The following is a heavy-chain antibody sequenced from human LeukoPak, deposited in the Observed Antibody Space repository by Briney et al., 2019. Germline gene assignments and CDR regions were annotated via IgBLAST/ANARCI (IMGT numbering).Heavy chain of an antibody. CDR1: GFXFSSYG. V-gene: IGHV3-30*18. Sequence: PGRSLRLSCAASGFXFSSYGIHWVRQAPGKGLEWVAVISYDGSNKYYADSVKGRFTISRDNSKNTLYLQMNSLRAEDTAVYYCAKDYIPYSSSWYSTDYWGQGTLVTVSS. J-gene: IGHJ4*02. CDR2: ISYDGSNK. CDR3: AKDYIPYSSSWYSTDY. D-gene: IGHD6-13*01.